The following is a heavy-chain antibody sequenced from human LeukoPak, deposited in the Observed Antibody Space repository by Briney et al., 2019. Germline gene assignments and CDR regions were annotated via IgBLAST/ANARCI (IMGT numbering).Heavy chain of an antibody. J-gene: IGHJ4*02. CDR2: ISYDGSNK. Sequence: GGSLRISCAASGFTFSNYARHWVRQAPGKGLEWVAVISYDGSNKYYADSVKGRFTISRDNSKNALYLQMNSLRAEDTAVYYCGRDWDGVRGVNIDYWGQETLVIVSS. CDR3: GRDWDGVRGVNIDY. CDR1: GFTFSNYA. V-gene: IGHV3-30-3*01. D-gene: IGHD3-10*01.